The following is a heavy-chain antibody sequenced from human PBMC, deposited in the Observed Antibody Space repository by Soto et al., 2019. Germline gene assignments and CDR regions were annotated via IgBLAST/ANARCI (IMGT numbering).Heavy chain of an antibody. D-gene: IGHD2-2*01. CDR1: GGSFSGYY. J-gene: IGHJ5*02. V-gene: IGHV4-34*01. CDR2: INHSGST. CDR3: ARDSRTGCSSTDCYMS. Sequence: SETLSLTCAVYGGSFSGYYWSWIRQPPGKGLEWIGEINHSGSTNYNPSLKSRVTISVDMSKNQFSLKLSSVTAADTAVYYCARDSRTGCSSTDCYMSWGRGILVTVSS.